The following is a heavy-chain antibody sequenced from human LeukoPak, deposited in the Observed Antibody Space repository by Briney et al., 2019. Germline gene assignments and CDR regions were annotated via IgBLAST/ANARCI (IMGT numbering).Heavy chain of an antibody. V-gene: IGHV4-59*11. Sequence: SETLSLTCSVSGGSISGHYWNWIRHSPGKALEWIGHIFHSGRTNYNPSLRSRVTISADTAKNQFSLKVTSVTAADTAIYYCAIRSSTLLGGGLDPWGQGILVTVSS. CDR3: AIRSSTLLGGGLDP. J-gene: IGHJ5*02. CDR1: GGSISGHY. D-gene: IGHD3-16*01. CDR2: IFHSGRT.